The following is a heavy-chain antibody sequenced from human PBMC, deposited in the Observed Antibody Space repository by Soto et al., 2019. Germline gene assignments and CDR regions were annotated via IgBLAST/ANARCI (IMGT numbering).Heavy chain of an antibody. V-gene: IGHV1-69*06. Sequence: QVQLVQSGAEVKKPGSSVKVSCKASGGTFSSYAISWLRQAPGQGLEWMGGIIPIFGTTNYAQKFQGRVTITADKSTSTAYMELSSRRSEDTAVYYCAKGITMVLGVLTGSAQFYYYDGLDVWGRGTTVTVSS. CDR3: AKGITMVLGVLTGSAQFYYYDGLDV. J-gene: IGHJ6*02. D-gene: IGHD3-10*01. CDR1: GGTFSSYA. CDR2: IIPIFGTT.